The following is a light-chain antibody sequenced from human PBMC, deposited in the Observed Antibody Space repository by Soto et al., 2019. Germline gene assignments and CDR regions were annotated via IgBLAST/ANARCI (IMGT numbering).Light chain of an antibody. J-gene: IGLJ3*02. CDR3: AAWDDSLGSRL. CDR2: LNSDGSH. V-gene: IGLV4-69*01. CDR1: SGHSSYA. Sequence: QLVLTQSPSASASLGASVKLTCTLSSGHSSYAIAWHQQQPEKGPRHLMKLNSDGSHYKGDGIPDRFSGSTSGAERYLTISSLQSEDEADYYCAAWDDSLGSRLFGGGTKLTVL.